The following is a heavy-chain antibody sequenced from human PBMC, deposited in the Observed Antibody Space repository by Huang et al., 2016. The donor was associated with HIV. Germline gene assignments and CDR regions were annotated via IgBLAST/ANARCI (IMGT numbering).Heavy chain of an antibody. V-gene: IGHV4-39*07. Sequence: QLRESGPGLVTPSETLSLTCSASGTSMTSSTFYWGWFRQPPGRGLEWIGSVYLGGVFVQPPGGWVGWSGSCYFLGNPYYNPSLKSRVTISIDTANKQYSMRLTSVTAADTAVYFCAREVRSVDTDRPDGYYYRGLDVWGQGTTVIVSS. D-gene: IGHD2-2*03. CDR3: AREVRSVDTDRPDGYYYRGLDV. CDR2: CYFLGNP. CDR1: GTSMTSSTFY. J-gene: IGHJ6*02.